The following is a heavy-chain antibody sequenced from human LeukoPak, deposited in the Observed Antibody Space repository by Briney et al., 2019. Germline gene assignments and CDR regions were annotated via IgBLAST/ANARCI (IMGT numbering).Heavy chain of an antibody. CDR2: LSGGSSVT. Sequence: PGGSLRLSCVASGFTFNNYAMGWVRQTPGKGLEWVSILSGGSSVTYHADSVKGRFTISRDNSKNTLYLQMSGLRDEDTAVYYCAKDRDTTSARAGSAFDSWGQGTLVTVSS. V-gene: IGHV3-23*01. CDR1: GFTFNNYA. CDR3: AKDRDTTSARAGSAFDS. J-gene: IGHJ4*02. D-gene: IGHD6-19*01.